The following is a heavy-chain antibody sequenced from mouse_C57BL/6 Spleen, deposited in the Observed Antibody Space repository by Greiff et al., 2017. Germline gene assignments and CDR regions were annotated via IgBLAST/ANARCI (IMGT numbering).Heavy chain of an antibody. CDR1: GYTFTSYW. D-gene: IGHD1-1*01. J-gene: IGHJ4*01. Sequence: QVQLQQPGAELVRPGSSVKLSCKASGYTFTSYWMDWVKQRPGQGLEWIGNIYPSDSETHYNQKFKDKATLTVDKSSSTAYMQLSSLTSEDSAVYYCARTYGSSSGYYYAMDYWGQGTSVTVSS. CDR2: IYPSDSET. V-gene: IGHV1-61*01. CDR3: ARTYGSSSGYYYAMDY.